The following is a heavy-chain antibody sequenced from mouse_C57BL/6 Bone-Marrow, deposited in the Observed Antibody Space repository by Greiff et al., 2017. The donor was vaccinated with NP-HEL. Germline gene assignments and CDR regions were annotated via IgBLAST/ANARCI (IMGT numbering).Heavy chain of an antibody. CDR1: GFSFTSYA. D-gene: IGHD1-2*01. J-gene: IGHJ4*01. Sequence: VKLLESGPGLVAPSQTLSITCTASGFSFTSYAISWVRQPPGKGLEWLGVIWTGGGTNYNSALISSLSICKADPNSQVFLKMNSLQTDDTSTVYYARTTPDYGDNAMDYWGQGTTVTVSS. V-gene: IGHV2-9-1*01. CDR3: ARTTPDYGDNAMDY. CDR2: IWTGGGT.